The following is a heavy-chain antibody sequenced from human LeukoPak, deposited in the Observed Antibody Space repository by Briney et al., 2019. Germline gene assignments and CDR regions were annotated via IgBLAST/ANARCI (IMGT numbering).Heavy chain of an antibody. V-gene: IGHV3-66*04. D-gene: IGHD6-6*01. CDR3: ARLGQLAYYYYGMDA. CDR1: GFTVSSNY. CDR2: IYSGGST. J-gene: IGHJ6*02. Sequence: GGSLRLSCAASGFTVSSNYMSWVRQAPGKGLEWVSVIYSGGSTYYADSVKGRFTISRDNSKNTLYLQMNSLRAEDTAVYYCARLGQLAYYYYGMDAWGQGTTVTVSS.